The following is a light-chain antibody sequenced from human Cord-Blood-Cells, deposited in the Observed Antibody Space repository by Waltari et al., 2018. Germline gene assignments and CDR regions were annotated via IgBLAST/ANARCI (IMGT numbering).Light chain of an antibody. CDR1: SSDVGGYNL. CDR2: EGS. V-gene: IGLV2-23*01. J-gene: IGLJ1*01. Sequence: QSALTQPASVSGSPGQSITISCTGTSSDVGGYNLVSWYQQHPGKAPKPMIYEGSKRPSGVSDRFSVSKSGNTASLTISRLQAEDEADYDCCSYSGSSTSPYVFGTGTKVTVL. CDR3: CSYSGSSTSPYV.